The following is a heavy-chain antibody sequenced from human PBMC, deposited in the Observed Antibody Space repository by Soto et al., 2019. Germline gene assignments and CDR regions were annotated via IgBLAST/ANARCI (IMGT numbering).Heavy chain of an antibody. Sequence: QPGGSLRLSCAASGFTFSTYAMSWVRQAPGKGLEWVSAITGSGGSTYYADSVQGRFTISRDNSKNTLYLQMNSLRAEDTAVYFCSFFRGDGSRHPLLAYCGQGSLVPGSS. CDR3: SFFRGDGSRHPLLAY. D-gene: IGHD2-15*01. J-gene: IGHJ1*01. V-gene: IGHV3-23*01. CDR2: ITGSGGST. CDR1: GFTFSTYA.